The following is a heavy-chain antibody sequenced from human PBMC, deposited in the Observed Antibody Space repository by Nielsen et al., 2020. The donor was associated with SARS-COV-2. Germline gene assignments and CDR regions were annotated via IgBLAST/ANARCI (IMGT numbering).Heavy chain of an antibody. D-gene: IGHD6-19*01. CDR2: ISYEGSIR. CDR1: GFNFNNYG. V-gene: IGHV3-30*03. J-gene: IGHJ3*02. CDR3: ARAGGWYAPFNI. Sequence: GESLKISCAASGFNFNNYGMHWVRQAPGKGLEWVAHISYEGSIRTYGDSVRGRFIISRDNAKSTLYLQMNRLTVEDTALYYCARAGGWYAPFNIWGQGTMVTVSS.